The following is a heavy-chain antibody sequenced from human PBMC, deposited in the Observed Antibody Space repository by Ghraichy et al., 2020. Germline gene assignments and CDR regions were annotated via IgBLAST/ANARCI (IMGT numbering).Heavy chain of an antibody. J-gene: IGHJ6*02. Sequence: GGSLRLSCAASGFTVSSNYMTWVRQAPGKGLEWVSLINSDGNTYYAGTVKGRFTISTDDSKNTLILQMDSLRAEDTAVYYCARDPHYGDYNYYYYAMDVWGQGTTVTVSS. V-gene: IGHV3-66*01. CDR2: INSDGNT. CDR1: GFTVSSNY. CDR3: ARDPHYGDYNYYYYAMDV. D-gene: IGHD4-17*01.